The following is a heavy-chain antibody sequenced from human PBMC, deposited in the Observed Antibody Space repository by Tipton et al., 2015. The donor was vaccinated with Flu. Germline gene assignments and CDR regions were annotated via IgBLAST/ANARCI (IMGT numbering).Heavy chain of an antibody. Sequence: SLRLSCAASGFTFSGYGMHWVRQAPGKGLEWVAFIRHDESDKYYADSVKGRFTISRDNSKNTLYLQMNGLRAEDTAVYYCAKDGQEFFYDGSDWWYFCLWGRGTLVTVSS. V-gene: IGHV3-30*02. J-gene: IGHJ2*01. CDR1: GFTFSGYG. D-gene: IGHD3-22*01. CDR2: IRHDESDK. CDR3: AKDGQEFFYDGSDWWYFCL.